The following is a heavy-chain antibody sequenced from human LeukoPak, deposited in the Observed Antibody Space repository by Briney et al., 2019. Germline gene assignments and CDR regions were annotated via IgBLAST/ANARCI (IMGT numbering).Heavy chain of an antibody. CDR2: IYPGDSDT. J-gene: IGHJ4*02. CDR3: AYSSHFDSSGL. D-gene: IGHD3-22*01. V-gene: IGHV5-51*01. Sequence: GAAPQISCKGSGYSFTSYWNGRVRQLPGKGLVWMGIIYPGDSDTRYSPSFQGQVTISADKSISHSSLKWSSLKASDTAVYYCAYSSHFDSSGLWGQGTLVTVSS. CDR1: GYSFTSYW.